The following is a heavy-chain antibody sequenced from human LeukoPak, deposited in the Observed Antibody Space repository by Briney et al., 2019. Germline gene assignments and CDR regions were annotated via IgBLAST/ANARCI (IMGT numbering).Heavy chain of an antibody. Sequence: PSETLSLTCTVSGGSISSSSYYWGWIRQPPGKGLEWIGSIYYSGSTYYNPSLKSRVTISVDTSKNQFSLKLSSVTAADTAVYYCARSRAFGGVIAKIPYYYYMDVWGKGTTVTISS. CDR3: ARSRAFGGVIAKIPYYYYMDV. CDR1: GGSISSSSYY. J-gene: IGHJ6*03. D-gene: IGHD3-16*02. V-gene: IGHV4-39*01. CDR2: IYYSGST.